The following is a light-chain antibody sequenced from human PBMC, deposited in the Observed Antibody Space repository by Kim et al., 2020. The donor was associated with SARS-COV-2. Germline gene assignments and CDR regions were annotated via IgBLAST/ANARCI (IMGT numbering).Light chain of an antibody. CDR3: AAWDDSLSGPV. CDR2: RND. J-gene: IGLJ3*02. CDR1: SSNIGSNY. V-gene: IGLV1-47*01. Sequence: QSVLTQPPSPSGTPGQRVTISCSGSSSNIGSNYVYWYQHLPGTAPKLLIFRNDQRPSGVPDRFSASKSGTSASLAISGLRSEDEADYYCAAWDDSLSGPVFGGGTQLTVL.